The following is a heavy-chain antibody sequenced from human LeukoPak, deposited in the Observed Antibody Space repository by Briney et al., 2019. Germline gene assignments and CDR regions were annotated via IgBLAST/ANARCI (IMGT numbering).Heavy chain of an antibody. Sequence: SGGSLRLSCAASGFTVSSNYMSWVRQAPGKGLEWVSVIYSGGSTYYADSVKGRFPISRDNSKHTLYLQMNSLRVEDTAVYYCARDRLYSSSSEDYWGQGTLVTVSS. V-gene: IGHV3-53*01. J-gene: IGHJ4*02. D-gene: IGHD6-6*01. CDR3: ARDRLYSSSSEDY. CDR2: IYSGGST. CDR1: GFTVSSNY.